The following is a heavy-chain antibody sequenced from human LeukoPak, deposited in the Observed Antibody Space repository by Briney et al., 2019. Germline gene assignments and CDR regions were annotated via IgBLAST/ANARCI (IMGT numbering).Heavy chain of an antibody. D-gene: IGHD6-19*01. V-gene: IGHV4-4*02. Sequence: PSGTLSLTCAISGGSISSSNWWSWVRQPPGKGLEWIGEIYHSGSTNYNPSLKSRVTISVDKSKNQFSLKLSSVTAADTAVYYCARDLPHSSGWYYFDYWGQGTLVTVSS. CDR3: ARDLPHSSGWYYFDY. CDR2: IYHSGST. CDR1: GGSISSSNW. J-gene: IGHJ4*02.